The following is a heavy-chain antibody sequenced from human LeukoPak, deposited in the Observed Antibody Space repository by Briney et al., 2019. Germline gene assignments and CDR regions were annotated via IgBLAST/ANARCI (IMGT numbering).Heavy chain of an antibody. Sequence: ASVKVSCKASGYTFADYYVHWVRQAPGQGLEWMGWINPNSGGTKYAQKFQGRLTMTRDTSISTAYMELSPLISDDTALYYCARSRCRGGSCGSDYWGQGTLVTVSS. V-gene: IGHV1-2*02. CDR1: GYTFADYY. CDR2: INPNSGGT. J-gene: IGHJ4*02. D-gene: IGHD2-15*01. CDR3: ARSRCRGGSCGSDY.